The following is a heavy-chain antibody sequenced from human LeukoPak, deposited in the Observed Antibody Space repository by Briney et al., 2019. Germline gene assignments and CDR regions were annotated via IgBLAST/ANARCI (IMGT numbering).Heavy chain of an antibody. CDR1: GGSISSSSYY. CDR2: IYFSGNT. J-gene: IGHJ5*02. V-gene: IGHV4-39*07. D-gene: IGHD3-10*01. CDR3: ARGLFFGYGSPSNWFDP. Sequence: PSETLSLTCTVSGGSISSSSYYWAWLRQPPGKGLEWIGNIYFSGNTYYNPSLQSRVTMSVDTSKNQFSLKLNSVTAADTAVYYCARGLFFGYGSPSNWFDPWGQGTLVTVSS.